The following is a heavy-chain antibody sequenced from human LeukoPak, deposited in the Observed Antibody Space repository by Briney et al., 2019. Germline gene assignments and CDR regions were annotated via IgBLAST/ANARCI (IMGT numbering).Heavy chain of an antibody. V-gene: IGHV3-43*01. CDR2: ISWDGGST. CDR1: GFTFDDYT. Sequence: GGSLRLSCAASGFTFDDYTMHWVRQAPGKGLEWVSLISWDGGSTYYADSVKGRFTISRDNSKNSLYLQMNSLRTEDTALYYCAKGGWMKNYYYYYTDVWGKGTTVTISS. CDR3: AKGGWMKNYYYYYTDV. D-gene: IGHD6-19*01. J-gene: IGHJ6*03.